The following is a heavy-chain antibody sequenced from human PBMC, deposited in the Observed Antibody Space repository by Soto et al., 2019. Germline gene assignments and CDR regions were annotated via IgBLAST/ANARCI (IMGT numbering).Heavy chain of an antibody. CDR1: GYSFTSHW. D-gene: IGHD1-1*01. CDR3: ARRLSGPKEEYNAYYFYGLDV. Sequence: PGESLKISCHGSGYSFTSHWITWVRQTPGKGLEWMGRIDPSNSYTNYSPSFQGHVAISIDRSISTAYLQWSSLEASDTAIYYCARRLSGPKEEYNAYYFYGLDVWGQGTTVTVSS. CDR2: IDPSNSYT. V-gene: IGHV5-10-1*01. J-gene: IGHJ6*02.